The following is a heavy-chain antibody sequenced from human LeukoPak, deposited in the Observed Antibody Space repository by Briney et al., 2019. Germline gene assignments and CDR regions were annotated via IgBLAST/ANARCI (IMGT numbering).Heavy chain of an antibody. V-gene: IGHV3-23*01. D-gene: IGHD2-21*01. CDR3: AKAPVTSCRGAFCYPFDY. CDR1: GLSLNNYA. CDR2: SSSSDDGK. Sequence: GGSLRLSCTASGLSLNNYAMSWVRQVPGRGLEWVSASSSSDDGKWYAESVRGRFTISRDTSKNTVYLQMNSLRVEDAGVYYCAKAPVTSCRGAFCYPFDYWGHGTLVTVSS. J-gene: IGHJ4*01.